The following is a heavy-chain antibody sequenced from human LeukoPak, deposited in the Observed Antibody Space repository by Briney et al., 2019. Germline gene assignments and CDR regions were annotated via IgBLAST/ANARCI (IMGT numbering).Heavy chain of an antibody. J-gene: IGHJ6*03. CDR1: TFTLSSYG. CDR3: AKRRADFGSMDV. D-gene: IGHD2-21*01. CDR2: IWYDGSDK. Sequence: GGSLRLSCAASTFTLSSYGMYWGRQAPGKGLEWVAFIWYDGSDKDYADSVKGRFTISRDTSKNTLFLQMNSLRAEDTAVYYCAKRRADFGSMDVWGKGTTVTVSS. V-gene: IGHV3-30*02.